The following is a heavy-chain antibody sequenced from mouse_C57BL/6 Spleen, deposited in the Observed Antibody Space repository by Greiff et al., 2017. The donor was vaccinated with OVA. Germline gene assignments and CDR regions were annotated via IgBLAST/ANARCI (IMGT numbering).Heavy chain of an antibody. Sequence: EVQRVESGGGLVKPGGSLKLSCAASGFTFSDYGMHWVRQAPEKGLEWVAYISSGSSTIYYADTVKGRFTISRDNAKNTLFLQMTSLRSEDTAMYYCARAPYYYGSSYPDYWGQGTTLTVSS. J-gene: IGHJ2*01. CDR3: ARAPYYYGSSYPDY. V-gene: IGHV5-17*01. CDR1: GFTFSDYG. CDR2: ISSGSSTI. D-gene: IGHD1-1*01.